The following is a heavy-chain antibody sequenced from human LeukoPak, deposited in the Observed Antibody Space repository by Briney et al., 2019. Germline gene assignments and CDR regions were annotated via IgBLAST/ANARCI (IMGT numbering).Heavy chain of an antibody. J-gene: IGHJ3*01. D-gene: IGHD6-6*01. CDR1: GFTFNGYG. CDR2: VRYNGSLS. V-gene: IGHV3-30*02. CDR3: AKDRRLVEYTSSPAALEV. Sequence: GGSLRLSCAASGFTFNGYGMHWVRRAPGKGLEWVAFVRYNGSLSYYADSVKGRFTISRDNSKKILHLQMSSLRVEDTAVYYCAKDRRLVEYTSSPAALEVWGQGTVVTVSS.